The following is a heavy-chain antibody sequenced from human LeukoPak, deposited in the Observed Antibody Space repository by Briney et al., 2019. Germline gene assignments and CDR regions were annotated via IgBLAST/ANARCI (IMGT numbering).Heavy chain of an antibody. D-gene: IGHD4-11*01. V-gene: IGHV1-2*06. CDR3: ARTTLSNYVYLGSFDP. CDR1: GYTFTGYY. Sequence: GASVKVSCKASGYTFTGYYMHWVRQAPGQGLEWMGRINPNSGGTNYAQKFQGRVTMTRDTSISTAYMELSRLRSDDTAVYYCARTTLSNYVYLGSFDPWGQGTLVTVSS. CDR2: INPNSGGT. J-gene: IGHJ5*02.